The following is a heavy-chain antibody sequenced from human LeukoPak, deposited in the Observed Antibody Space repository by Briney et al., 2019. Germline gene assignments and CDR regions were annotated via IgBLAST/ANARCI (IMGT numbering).Heavy chain of an antibody. D-gene: IGHD6-13*01. Sequence: GRSLRLSCEASGVSFSSYAMDWVRQAPGKGLEWVALISYDGSIKYYADSVKGRFTISRDNSKNTLYLQMNSLRAEDTAVYYCAKPLAAAAGFFDAFDIWGQGTMVTVSS. V-gene: IGHV3-30-3*02. CDR1: GVSFSSYA. J-gene: IGHJ3*02. CDR3: AKPLAAAAGFFDAFDI. CDR2: ISYDGSIK.